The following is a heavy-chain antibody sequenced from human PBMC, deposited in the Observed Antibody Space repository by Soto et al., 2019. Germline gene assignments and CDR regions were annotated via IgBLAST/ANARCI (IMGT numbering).Heavy chain of an antibody. Sequence: SQALSLTSAISWVSFSSNIAACNCSRQSPSRGLEWLGRTYYRSKWYNDYAISVKSRITINPDTSKNQFSLQLNSVTPDDTAVYYCVRGAEAAGTRAFDIWGQGTMVTVSS. CDR2: TYYRSKWYN. CDR1: WVSFSSNIAA. J-gene: IGHJ3*02. D-gene: IGHD6-13*01. CDR3: VRGAEAAGTRAFDI. V-gene: IGHV6-1*01.